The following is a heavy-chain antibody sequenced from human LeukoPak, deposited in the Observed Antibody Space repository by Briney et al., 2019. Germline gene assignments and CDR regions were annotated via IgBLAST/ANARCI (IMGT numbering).Heavy chain of an antibody. J-gene: IGHJ4*02. CDR3: ARDMTSTPGAYDY. V-gene: IGHV4-34*01. CDR1: GGSFSGYY. D-gene: IGHD2-21*02. CDR2: ISHAGST. Sequence: SETLSLTCGVYGGSFSGYYWSWIRQSPGKGLEWIGEISHAGSTTYNPSLKSRVIISLDTSKNHFSLSLTSLTAADTAVYYCARDMTSTPGAYDYWGQGALVAVSS.